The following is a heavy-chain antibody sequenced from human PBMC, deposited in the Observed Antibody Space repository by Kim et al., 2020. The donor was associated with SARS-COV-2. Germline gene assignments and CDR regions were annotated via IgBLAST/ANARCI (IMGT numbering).Heavy chain of an antibody. V-gene: IGHV1-69*13. CDR2: IIPIFGTA. CDR1: GGTFSSYA. Sequence: SVKVSCKASGGTFSSYAISWVRQAPGQGLEWMGGIIPIFGTANYAQKFQGRVTITADESTSTAYMELSSLRSEDTAVYYCAREIGSDDSSGYYLNWFDPWGQGTLVTVSS. D-gene: IGHD3-22*01. CDR3: AREIGSDDSSGYYLNWFDP. J-gene: IGHJ5*02.